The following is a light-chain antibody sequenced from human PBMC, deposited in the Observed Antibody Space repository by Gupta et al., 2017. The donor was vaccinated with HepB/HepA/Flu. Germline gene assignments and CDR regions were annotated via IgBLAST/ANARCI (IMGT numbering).Light chain of an antibody. CDR1: QSVSSTY. Sequence: EIVLTQSPGTLSLSPGERATLSCRASQSVSSTYLAWYHQKPGQTPRLLIYGASSSATGIPDRFSGSGSGTDFTLTISRLEPEDFAVYYCQQDGTFPYTIGQGTKLDIK. V-gene: IGKV3-20*01. J-gene: IGKJ2*01. CDR2: GAS. CDR3: QQDGTFPYT.